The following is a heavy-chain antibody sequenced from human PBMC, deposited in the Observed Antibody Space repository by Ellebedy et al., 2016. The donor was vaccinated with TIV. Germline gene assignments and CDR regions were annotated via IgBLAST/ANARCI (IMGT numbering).Heavy chain of an antibody. D-gene: IGHD6-6*01. CDR2: IYPGDSDT. J-gene: IGHJ5*02. V-gene: IGHV5-51*01. Sequence: GESLKISCKGSGYSFTSYWIGWVRQMPGKGLEWMGIIYPGDSDTRYSSSFQGQVTISADKSISTAYLQWSSLKASDTAMYYCARRGFGAARRGGMIWFDPWGQGTLVTVSS. CDR1: GYSFTSYW. CDR3: ARRGFGAARRGGMIWFDP.